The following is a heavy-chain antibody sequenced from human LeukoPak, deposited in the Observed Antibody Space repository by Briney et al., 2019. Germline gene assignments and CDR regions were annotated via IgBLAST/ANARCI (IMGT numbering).Heavy chain of an antibody. CDR1: GDSVSSNSAT. CDR2: TFYRSKWRN. J-gene: IGHJ4*02. CDR3: ARESHGGQWDPIDY. Sequence: SQTLSLTCAISGDSVSSNSATWNWIRQSPSRGLEWLGRTFYRSKWRNDYAVSVKGRITINPDTSKNQFSLQLNSVTPEDTAVYYCARESHGGQWDPIDYWGQGTLVTVSS. V-gene: IGHV6-1*01. D-gene: IGHD1-26*01.